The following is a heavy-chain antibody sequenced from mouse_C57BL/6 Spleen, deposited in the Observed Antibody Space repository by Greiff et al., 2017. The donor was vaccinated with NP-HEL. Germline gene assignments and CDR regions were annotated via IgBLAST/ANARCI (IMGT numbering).Heavy chain of an antibody. J-gene: IGHJ3*01. Sequence: EVKLMESGGGLVQSGRSLRLSCATSGFTFSDFYMEWVRQAPGKGLEWIAASRNKANDYTTEYSASVKGRFIVSRDTSQSILYLQMNALRAEDTAIYYCARDGGDYDGGFAYWGQGTLVTVSA. CDR1: GFTFSDFY. CDR2: SRNKANDYTT. D-gene: IGHD2-4*01. V-gene: IGHV7-1*01. CDR3: ARDGGDYDGGFAY.